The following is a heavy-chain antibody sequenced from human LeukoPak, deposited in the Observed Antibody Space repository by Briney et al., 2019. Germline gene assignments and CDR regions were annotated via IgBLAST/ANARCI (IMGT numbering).Heavy chain of an antibody. V-gene: IGHV4-59*08. Sequence: SEALSLTCTVSGVSISSYYWSWIRQPPGKGLEWIGYIYYSGSTNYNPSLKSRVTISVDTSKNQFSLKLSSVTAADTAVYYCARHFRGSGSSPHFDYWGQGTLVTVSS. CDR1: GVSISSYY. D-gene: IGHD1-26*01. J-gene: IGHJ4*02. CDR2: IYYSGST. CDR3: ARHFRGSGSSPHFDY.